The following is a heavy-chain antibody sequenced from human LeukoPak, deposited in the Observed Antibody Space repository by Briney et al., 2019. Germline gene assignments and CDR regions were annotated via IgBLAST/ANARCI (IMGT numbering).Heavy chain of an antibody. J-gene: IGHJ4*02. Sequence: PGGSLRLSCAASGFTSSSYAMSWVRQAPGKGLEWVSATSGSGGSTYYADSVKGRFTISRDNSKNTLYLQMNSLRAEDTAVYYCAKRVRGDYVLIPRGYFDYWGQGTLVTVSS. CDR1: GFTSSSYA. D-gene: IGHD4-17*01. CDR3: AKRVRGDYVLIPRGYFDY. CDR2: TSGSGGST. V-gene: IGHV3-23*01.